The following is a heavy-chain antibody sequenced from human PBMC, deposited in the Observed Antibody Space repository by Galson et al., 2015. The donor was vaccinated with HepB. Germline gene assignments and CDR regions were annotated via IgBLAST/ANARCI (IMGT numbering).Heavy chain of an antibody. J-gene: IGHJ3*01. V-gene: IGHV3-64D*09. CDR1: GFTFTNHA. D-gene: IGHD3-3*01. Sequence: SLRLSCAXSGFTFTNHAIHWVRQAPGKGLEYVSVISGXGHDTYYAESVKGRFSVSRDNSRNWLFLQMXSLRPEDTAVYYCVRDWTYDFWSGYFGAFDLWGQGTLVTVSS. CDR2: ISGXGHDT. CDR3: VRDWTYDFWSGYFGAFDL.